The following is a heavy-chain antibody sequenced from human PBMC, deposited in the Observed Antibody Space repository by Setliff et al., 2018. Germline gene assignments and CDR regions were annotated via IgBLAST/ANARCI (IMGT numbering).Heavy chain of an antibody. CDR2: IKHGGTT. D-gene: IGHD2-8*02. Sequence: KTSETLSLTCSVSGVSTRSYWWSWIRQPPGKGLEWVATIKHGGTTYYNPSLRSRVIISVDASKNAFSLRLNSVTAADTAVFYCARHAIASGGRPDYFDNWGPGTLVTVSS. J-gene: IGHJ4*02. V-gene: IGHV4-59*08. CDR1: GVSTRSYW. CDR3: ARHAIASGGRPDYFDN.